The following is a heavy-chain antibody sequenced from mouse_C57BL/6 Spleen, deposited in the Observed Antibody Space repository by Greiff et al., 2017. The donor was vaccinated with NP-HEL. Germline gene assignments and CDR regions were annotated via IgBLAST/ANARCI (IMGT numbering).Heavy chain of an antibody. V-gene: IGHV14-4*01. CDR1: GFKIKDDY. J-gene: IGHJ2*01. Sequence: EVQLQQSGAELVRPGASVKLSCTASGFKIKDDYMHWGKQRPEQGLEWRGWIDLENGDTEDASKFQGKATITADTSSNTAYLQLSSLTSEDTAVYYCTTLGRDYWGHGPTLTLSS. CDR2: IDLENGDT. CDR3: TTLGRDY.